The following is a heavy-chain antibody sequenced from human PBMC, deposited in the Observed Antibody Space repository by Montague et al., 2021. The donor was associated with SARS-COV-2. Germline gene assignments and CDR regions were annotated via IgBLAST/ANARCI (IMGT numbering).Heavy chain of an antibody. V-gene: IGHV4-59*01. CDR2: IYYSGGT. J-gene: IGHJ5*02. CDR3: ARDRFIAGGRLPHGFDP. CDR1: GGPISGYY. Sequence: SETLSLTCSVSGGPISGYYRSWIRQSPGKGLEWIGYIYYSGGTIYNPSLKSRVIISVDTSKSQFSLKLSSVTAAATAVYYCARDRFIAGGRLPHGFDPWGQGTLVTVPS. D-gene: IGHD6-13*01.